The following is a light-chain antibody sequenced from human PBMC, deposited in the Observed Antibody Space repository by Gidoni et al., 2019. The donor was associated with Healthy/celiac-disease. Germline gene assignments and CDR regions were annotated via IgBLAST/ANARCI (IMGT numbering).Light chain of an antibody. CDR2: GNS. Sequence: QSVLTHPPSMAGAPGQRVTVSCTGSSSNIGAGYDVHRYQQLPGTAPKPLLYGNSNRPSGVPVRFSVSESGTSASLALTGLQAEDEADYYCQSYDSSLSVWVFGGGTKLTVL. V-gene: IGLV1-40*01. J-gene: IGLJ3*02. CDR3: QSYDSSLSVWV. CDR1: SSNIGAGYD.